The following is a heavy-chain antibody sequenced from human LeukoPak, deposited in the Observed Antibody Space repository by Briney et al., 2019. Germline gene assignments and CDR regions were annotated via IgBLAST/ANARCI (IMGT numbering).Heavy chain of an antibody. CDR2: ISASGGDT. Sequence: GGSLRLSCAASGFSFSTYSFSWVRQAPGKGLEWVSGISASGGDTFYADSVKGRFTISRDNSKNTLSLQMNSLRVEDTAIYYCAKDVRRCNGACTWGQGTLVTVSS. CDR1: GFSFSTYS. J-gene: IGHJ5*02. D-gene: IGHD2-8*01. V-gene: IGHV3-23*01. CDR3: AKDVRRCNGACT.